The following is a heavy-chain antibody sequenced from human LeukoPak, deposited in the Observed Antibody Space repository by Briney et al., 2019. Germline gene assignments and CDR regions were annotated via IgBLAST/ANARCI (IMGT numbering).Heavy chain of an antibody. CDR2: IYTSGST. D-gene: IGHD2-2*01. CDR3: ARDLVPAARYYYYYGMDV. V-gene: IGHV4-4*07. CDR1: GGSISSYY. Sequence: SETLSLTCTVSGGSISSYYWSWIRQPAGKGLEWIGRIYTSGSTNYNPSLKSRVTMSVDTSKNQFSLKLSSVTAADTAVYYCARDLVPAARYYYYYGMDVWGQGTTVTVSS. J-gene: IGHJ6*02.